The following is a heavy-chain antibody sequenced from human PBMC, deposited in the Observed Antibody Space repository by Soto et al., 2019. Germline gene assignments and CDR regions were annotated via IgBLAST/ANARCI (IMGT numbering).Heavy chain of an antibody. CDR1: GFTFSSYA. V-gene: IGHV3-23*01. CDR2: ISGSGGST. CDR3: ASDTFANWNFYYYGMDV. Sequence: GGSLRLSCAASGFTFSSYAMSWVRQAPGKGLEWVSAISGSGGSTYYADSVKGRFTISRDNSKNTLYLQMNSLRDEDTAVYYCASDTFANWNFYYYGMDVWGQGTTVTVSS. J-gene: IGHJ6*02. D-gene: IGHD1-20*01.